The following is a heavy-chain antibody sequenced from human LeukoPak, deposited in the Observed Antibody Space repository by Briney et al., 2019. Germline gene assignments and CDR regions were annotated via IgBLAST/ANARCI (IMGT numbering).Heavy chain of an antibody. V-gene: IGHV3-72*01. CDR3: ARGGPYGGNSAFDY. J-gene: IGHJ4*02. CDR2: SRNKADSYTT. CDR1: GFTFSDHY. D-gene: IGHD4-23*01. Sequence: GGSLRLSCAASGFTFSDHYMDWVRQAPGKGLEWVGRSRNKADSYTTEYAASVKGRFTISRDDSKNSLFLQMNSLKTEDTAVYYCARGGPYGGNSAFDYWGRGTLVTVSS.